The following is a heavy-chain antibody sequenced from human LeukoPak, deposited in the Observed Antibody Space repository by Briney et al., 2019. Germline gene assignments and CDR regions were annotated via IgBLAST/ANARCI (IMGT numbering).Heavy chain of an antibody. V-gene: IGHV4-34*01. CDR1: GGSFSGYY. Sequence: SETLSLTCAAYGGSFSGYYWSWIRQPPGKGLEWIGEVNHSGYTNYNPSLKSRVTISVDTSKNLFSLKLTSVTAADTAVYYCARYHGGAQAFDIWGQGTMVTVSS. J-gene: IGHJ3*02. D-gene: IGHD4-23*01. CDR2: VNHSGYT. CDR3: ARYHGGAQAFDI.